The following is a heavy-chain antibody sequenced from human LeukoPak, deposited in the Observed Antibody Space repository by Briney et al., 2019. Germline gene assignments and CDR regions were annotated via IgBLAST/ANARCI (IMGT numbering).Heavy chain of an antibody. D-gene: IGHD5-24*01. V-gene: IGHV4-39*02. Sequence: SETLSLTCTVSGGSISSSSYYWGWIRQPPGKGLEWIGSIYYSGSTYYNPSLKSRVTISVDTSKNQFSLKLSSVTAADTAVYYCARDKRGRWLGKDFDIWGQGTMVTVSS. CDR1: GGSISSSSYY. CDR3: ARDKRGRWLGKDFDI. CDR2: IYYSGST. J-gene: IGHJ3*02.